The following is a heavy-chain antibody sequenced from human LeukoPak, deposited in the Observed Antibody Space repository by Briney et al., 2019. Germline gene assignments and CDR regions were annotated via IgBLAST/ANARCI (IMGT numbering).Heavy chain of an antibody. CDR2: IIPVFATP. V-gene: IGHV1-69*05. CDR1: GGTFSSSG. J-gene: IGHJ4*02. D-gene: IGHD1-26*01. Sequence: ASVKVSCKSSGGTFSSSGVNWVRQAPEQGLEWMGGIIPVFATPNFAQKSQGRVTTSTDESASTAYMELHSLRSEDTAVYFCARATGIVAATLAYWGQGTLVTVSS. CDR3: ARATGIVAATLAY.